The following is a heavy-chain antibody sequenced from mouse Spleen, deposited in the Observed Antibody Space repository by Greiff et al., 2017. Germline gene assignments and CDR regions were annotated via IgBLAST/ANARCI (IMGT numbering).Heavy chain of an antibody. CDR1: GFTFTDYY. Sequence: EVQLVESGGGLVQPGGSLRLSCATSGFTFTDYYMSWVRQPPGKALEWLGFIRNKANGYTTEYSASVKGRFTISRDNSQSILYLQMNTLRAEDSATYYCARGDSYSNYPAWFAYWGQGTLVTVSA. V-gene: IGHV7-3*02. CDR2: IRNKANGYTT. CDR3: ARGDSYSNYPAWFAY. D-gene: IGHD2-5*01. J-gene: IGHJ3*01.